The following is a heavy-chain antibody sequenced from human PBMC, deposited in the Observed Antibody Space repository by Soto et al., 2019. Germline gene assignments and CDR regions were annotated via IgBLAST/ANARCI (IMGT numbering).Heavy chain of an antibody. J-gene: IGHJ6*02. V-gene: IGHV1-18*01. Sequence: QVHLVQSGAEVKEPGASVKVSCKTSGYPFSSYGMSWVRKAPGQGLEWLGWISGYNGKTEYGQKVQYRLTLTTDTSTSTVYMELRNLRSDDTAVYYCVRDFWQWLLQYYQGMAVWGQGTTVTVSS. D-gene: IGHD6-19*01. CDR1: GYPFSSYG. CDR2: ISGYNGKT. CDR3: VRDFWQWLLQYYQGMAV.